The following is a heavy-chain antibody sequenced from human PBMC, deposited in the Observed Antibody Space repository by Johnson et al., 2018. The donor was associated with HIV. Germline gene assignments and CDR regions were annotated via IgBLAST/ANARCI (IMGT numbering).Heavy chain of an antibody. Sequence: QMLLVESGGGVVQPGRSLRLSCAASGFTFGIYGMHWVRQAPGKGLEWVALISYDGSNEYYGDSVKGRFSISRDNSKKKLYLQMNSLRPEDTAVYYCARDPAAAAVRAFDIWGQGTMVTVSS. D-gene: IGHD6-13*01. CDR2: ISYDGSNE. J-gene: IGHJ3*02. CDR1: GFTFGIYG. V-gene: IGHV3-30*03. CDR3: ARDPAAAAVRAFDI.